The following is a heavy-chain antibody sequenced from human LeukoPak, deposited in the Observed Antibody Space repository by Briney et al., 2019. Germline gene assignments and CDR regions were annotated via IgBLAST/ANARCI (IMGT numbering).Heavy chain of an antibody. Sequence: GGSLRLSCAASGFTFSDYYMSWIRQAPGKGLEWVAVISYDGSNKYYADSVKGRFTISRDNSKNTLYLQMNSLRAEDTAVYYCARLPDYYYDSSGYPYGMGVWGQGTTVTVSS. J-gene: IGHJ6*02. CDR2: ISYDGSNK. CDR1: GFTFSDYY. D-gene: IGHD3-22*01. V-gene: IGHV3-30-3*01. CDR3: ARLPDYYYDSSGYPYGMGV.